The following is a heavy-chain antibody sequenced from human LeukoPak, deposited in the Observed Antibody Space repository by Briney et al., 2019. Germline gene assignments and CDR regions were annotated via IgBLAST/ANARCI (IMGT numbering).Heavy chain of an antibody. V-gene: IGHV3-74*01. D-gene: IGHD2-15*01. CDR1: GFTFSNYW. CDR3: AREGGSYFDY. CDR2: INSDGINT. Sequence: GGSLRLSCAASGFTFSNYWMHWVRQAPGKGLVWVSRINSDGINTSYADSVKGRFTISRDNAKNTLNLQMNSLRAEDTAVYYCAREGGSYFDYWGQGTLVTVSS. J-gene: IGHJ4*02.